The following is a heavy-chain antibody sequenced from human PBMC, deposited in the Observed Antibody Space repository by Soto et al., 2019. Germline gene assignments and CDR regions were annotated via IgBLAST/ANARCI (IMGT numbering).Heavy chain of an antibody. CDR2: IYYSGRT. V-gene: IGHV4-39*01. CDR3: ARHTPAISISDH. Sequence: QLQLQESGPGLVKPSETLSLTCTVSGGSISSSSYYWGWIRQPPGKGLEWIGSIYYSGRTFYNPSLKSRVTKSVDTSKNQYSLKLSSVTAADTAVYYCARHTPAISISDHWGQGTLVTVSS. D-gene: IGHD2-15*01. J-gene: IGHJ4*02. CDR1: GGSISSSSYY.